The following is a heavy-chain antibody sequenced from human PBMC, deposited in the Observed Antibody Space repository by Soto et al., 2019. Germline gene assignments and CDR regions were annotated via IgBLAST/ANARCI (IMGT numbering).Heavy chain of an antibody. CDR2: TKSKTDGGTT. CDR1: GFTFSNAW. D-gene: IGHD2-21*01. V-gene: IGHV3-15*01. Sequence: EAQLVESGGGLVEPGGSLRLSCAASGFTFSNAWMTWVRQAPGKGLEWVGRTKSKTDGGTTDFAAPVKGRFTIERDDSKNTVYMQMNSLTTEDTAVYYCTTALRWDHTGFDYSGQGTLVTVSS. J-gene: IGHJ4*02. CDR3: TTALRWDHTGFDY.